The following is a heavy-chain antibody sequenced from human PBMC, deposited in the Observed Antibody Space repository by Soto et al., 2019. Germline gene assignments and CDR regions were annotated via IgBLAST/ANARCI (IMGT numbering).Heavy chain of an antibody. CDR3: AKDEAAAGTFDY. D-gene: IGHD6-13*01. J-gene: IGHJ4*02. V-gene: IGHV3-30*18. CDR1: GFTFSSYA. Sequence: QVQLVESGGGVVQPGRSLSLSCAASGFTFSSYAMQWVRQAPGKGLEWVAVISSDGSNKYYADSVKGRFTISRDNSKNTVYVQMNSLRTEDTAVYYCAKDEAAAGTFDYWGQGTLVTVSS. CDR2: ISSDGSNK.